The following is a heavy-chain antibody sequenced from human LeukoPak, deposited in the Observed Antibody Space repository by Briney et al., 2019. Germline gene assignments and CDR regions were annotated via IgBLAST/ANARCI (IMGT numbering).Heavy chain of an antibody. V-gene: IGHV5-51*01. CDR2: TYPDDSDA. D-gene: IGHD3-10*01. CDR1: GYNFGTRW. J-gene: IGHJ6*02. Sequence: GESLKISCKGSGYNFGTRWVAWVRQMPGKGLEWMGITYPDDSDARYSPSFQGQVTISADKSINTAYLQWSSLKASDTAIYFCARGAYGSGSYYNYYGMDVWGQGTTVTVSS. CDR3: ARGAYGSGSYYNYYGMDV.